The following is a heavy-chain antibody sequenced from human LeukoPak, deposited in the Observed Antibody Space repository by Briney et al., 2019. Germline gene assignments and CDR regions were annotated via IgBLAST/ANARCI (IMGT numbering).Heavy chain of an antibody. CDR3: ARVVKTNPDY. CDR1: SGSFSGYY. CDR2: IYHSGST. Sequence: PSETLSLTCAVYSGSFSGYYWSRIRQPPGKGLEWIGSIYHSGSTYYNPSLKSRVTISVDTSKNQFSLKLSSVTAADTAVYYCARVVKTNPDYWGQGTLVTVSS. J-gene: IGHJ4*02. D-gene: IGHD4-23*01. V-gene: IGHV4-34*01.